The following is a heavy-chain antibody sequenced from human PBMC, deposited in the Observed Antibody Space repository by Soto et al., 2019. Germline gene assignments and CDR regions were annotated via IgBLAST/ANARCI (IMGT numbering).Heavy chain of an antibody. CDR2: ISSSSSTI. CDR1: GFTFSSYI. CDR3: ARGVPGAIGYFQY. J-gene: IGHJ1*01. Sequence: SGGSLRLSCAASGFTFSSYIMNWVRQAPGKGLEWVSYISSSSSTIYYADSVKGRFTISRDNAKNSLYLQMNSLRAEDTAVYYCARGVPGAIGYFQYWGQGTLVTVSS. V-gene: IGHV3-48*01. D-gene: IGHD2-2*02.